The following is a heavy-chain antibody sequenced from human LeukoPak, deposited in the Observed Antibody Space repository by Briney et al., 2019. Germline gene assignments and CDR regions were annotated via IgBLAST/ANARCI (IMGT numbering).Heavy chain of an antibody. CDR3: AKSAALDNSGYIDY. Sequence: GGSLRLSCAASGFTFSSYGMHWVRQAPGKGLEWVAVISYDGNNKYYADSVKGRFTISRDDSKKTLSLQMNSLGAEDTAVYYCAKSAALDNSGYIDYWGQGILVTISS. CDR2: ISYDGNNK. D-gene: IGHD3-22*01. J-gene: IGHJ4*02. CDR1: GFTFSSYG. V-gene: IGHV3-30*18.